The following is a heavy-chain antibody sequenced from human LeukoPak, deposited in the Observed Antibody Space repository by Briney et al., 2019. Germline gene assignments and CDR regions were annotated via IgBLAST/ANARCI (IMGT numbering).Heavy chain of an antibody. Sequence: GGSLRLSCAASGFTFSNYAMTWVRQAPGKGREWVSAITGDGGDTNHAESVKGRFTISRDNSKNTLYLQMNSLRAEDTAVYYCAKGLDIVVVTAIGSAYYFDYWGQGTLVTVSS. J-gene: IGHJ4*02. CDR2: ITGDGGDT. D-gene: IGHD2-21*02. V-gene: IGHV3-23*01. CDR3: AKGLDIVVVTAIGSAYYFDY. CDR1: GFTFSNYA.